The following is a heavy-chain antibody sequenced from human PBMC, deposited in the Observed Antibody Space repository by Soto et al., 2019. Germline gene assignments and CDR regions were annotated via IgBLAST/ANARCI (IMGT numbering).Heavy chain of an antibody. Sequence: PGGSLRLSCISSGFTFRTYTMNWVRQAPGKGLEWVSGIRGFSPYTFYAESVKGRFTISRDNAKNSLYLQMNSLRAEDTAVYYCARDRGYDAHDYYYNAMDVWGQGXTVT. V-gene: IGHV3-21*01. D-gene: IGHD2-15*01. CDR3: ARDRGYDAHDYYYNAMDV. CDR2: IRGFSPYT. CDR1: GFTFRTYT. J-gene: IGHJ6*02.